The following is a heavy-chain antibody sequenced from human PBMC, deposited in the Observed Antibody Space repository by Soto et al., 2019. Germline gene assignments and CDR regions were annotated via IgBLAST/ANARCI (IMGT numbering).Heavy chain of an antibody. Sequence: GGSLRLSCAASGFTFSNAWMSWVRQAPGKGLEWVGRIKSKTDGGTTDYAAPVKGRFTISRDDSKNTLYLQMNSLKTEDTAVYYCTTDRWFRRDYNWFDPWGQGTVVTVAS. CDR2: IKSKTDGGTT. D-gene: IGHD3-10*01. J-gene: IGHJ5*02. V-gene: IGHV3-15*01. CDR1: GFTFSNAW. CDR3: TTDRWFRRDYNWFDP.